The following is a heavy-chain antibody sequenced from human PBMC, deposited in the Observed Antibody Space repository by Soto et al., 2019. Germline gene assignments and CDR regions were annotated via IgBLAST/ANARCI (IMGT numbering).Heavy chain of an antibody. V-gene: IGHV4-4*02. CDR2: IYHSGST. Sequence: PSETLSLTCAVSGGSISSSNWWSWVRQPPGKGLEWIGEIYHSGSTNYNPSLKSRVTISVDKSKNQFSLKLSSVTAADTAVYYCARGRHPMVRGVIPYYFDYWGQGTLVTVSS. CDR1: GGSISSSNW. CDR3: ARGRHPMVRGVIPYYFDY. J-gene: IGHJ4*02. D-gene: IGHD3-10*01.